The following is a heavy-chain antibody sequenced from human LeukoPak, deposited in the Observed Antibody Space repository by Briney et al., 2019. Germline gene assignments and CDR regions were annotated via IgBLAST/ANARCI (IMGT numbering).Heavy chain of an antibody. CDR2: MNPNSGNT. J-gene: IGHJ4*02. Sequence: ASVKVSCKASGYTFTSYDINWVRQATGQGLEWMGWMNPNSGNTGYAQKFQGRVTMTRNTSISTAYMELSNLRSEDTAVYYCARATQYFDWSDYWGQGTLVTVSS. CDR3: ARATQYFDWSDY. CDR1: GYTFTSYD. V-gene: IGHV1-8*01. D-gene: IGHD3-9*01.